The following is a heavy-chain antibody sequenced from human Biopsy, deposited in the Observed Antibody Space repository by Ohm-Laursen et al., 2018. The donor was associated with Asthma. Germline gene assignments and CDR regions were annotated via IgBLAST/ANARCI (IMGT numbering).Heavy chain of an antibody. Sequence: TQTLTLTCSFSGFSLRTPGVSPGWIRQSPGKSLEWLARIYLVDYNLFKPPLKRRLTNIKDPSKYQVVLTMTKMEPVDPGTYYCALNQDSEFDDHSPSWFDPWGQGTLVTVSS. D-gene: IGHD3-9*01. J-gene: IGHJ5*02. CDR3: ALNQDSEFDDHSPSWFDP. CDR2: IYLVDYN. V-gene: IGHV2-5*02. CDR1: GFSLRTPGVS.